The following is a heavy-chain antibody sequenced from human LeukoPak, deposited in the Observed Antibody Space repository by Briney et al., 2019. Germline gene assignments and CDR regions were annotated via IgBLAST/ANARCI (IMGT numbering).Heavy chain of an antibody. CDR3: GSTNYNPSLRSRVTRSVDTSKNQFSLKLSSVTAADTAVYYCAREVVSSSWWGGSEWFDP. CDR2: INYSGSA. CDR1: GGPISSYY. V-gene: IGHV4-59*01. Sequence: SETLSLTCTVSGGPISSYYWSWIRQPPGKGLEWIGYINYSGSANYNPSLKSRVTITVDTSKNHFSLKLSSVTAAETAEYYSGSTNYNPSLRSRVTRSVDTSKNQFSLKLSSVTAADTAVYYCAREVVSSSWWGGSEWFDPWGQGTLVTVSS. J-gene: IGHJ5*02. D-gene: IGHD3-10*01.